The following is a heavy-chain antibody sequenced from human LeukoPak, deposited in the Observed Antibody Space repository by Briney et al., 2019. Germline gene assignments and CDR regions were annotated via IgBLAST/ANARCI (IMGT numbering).Heavy chain of an antibody. CDR2: LGRSGEYK. CDR1: GVRFANYA. V-gene: IGHV3-23*01. J-gene: IGHJ6*02. D-gene: IGHD2-2*01. CDR3: VKDRPCETCMPMDA. Sequence: PGGSLRLFCAAYGVRFANYAMRWVRQAPGKGLEWVAGLGRSGEYKYYADSVKGRFTISRDNYKDTVSLQMNSLRAEDSAIYFCVKDRPCETCMPMDAWGQGTTVTVSS.